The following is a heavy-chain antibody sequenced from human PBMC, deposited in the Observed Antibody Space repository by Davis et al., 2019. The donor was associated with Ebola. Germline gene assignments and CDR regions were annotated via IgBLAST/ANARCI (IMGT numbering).Heavy chain of an antibody. Sequence: SETLSLTCAVYGGSFSGYYWSWIRQPPGKGLEWIGEINHSGSTNYNPSLKSRVTISVDTSKNQFSLKLSSVTAADTAVYYCARSPGPAAIWGMDVWGQGTTVTVSS. D-gene: IGHD2-2*02. CDR1: GGSFSGYY. J-gene: IGHJ6*02. CDR2: INHSGST. CDR3: ARSPGPAAIWGMDV. V-gene: IGHV4-34*01.